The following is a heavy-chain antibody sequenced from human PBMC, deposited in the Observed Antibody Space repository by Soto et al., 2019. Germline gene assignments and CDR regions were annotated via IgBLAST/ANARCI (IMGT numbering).Heavy chain of an antibody. J-gene: IGHJ4*02. CDR2: IIPILGIA. Sequence: SVKVSCKASGGTFSSYTISWVRQAPGQGLEWMGRIIPILGIANYAQKFQGRVTITADKSTSTAYMELSSLRSENTAVYYCARGLQWLAIDYWGQGTLVTVSS. CDR1: GGTFSSYT. D-gene: IGHD6-19*01. V-gene: IGHV1-69*02. CDR3: ARGLQWLAIDY.